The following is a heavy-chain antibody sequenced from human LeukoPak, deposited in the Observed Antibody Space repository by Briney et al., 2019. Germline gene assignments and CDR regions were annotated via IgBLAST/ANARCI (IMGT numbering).Heavy chain of an antibody. Sequence: SETLSLTCTVSGGSISSSSYYWGWIRQPPGKGLEWIGSIYYSGSTYYNPSLKSRVTISVDTSKNQVSLRLNSVTAADTAMYYCARHTPGSFDFVWGQGTLVTVSS. CDR1: GGSISSSSYY. CDR2: IYYSGST. V-gene: IGHV4-39*01. D-gene: IGHD3-9*01. J-gene: IGHJ4*02. CDR3: ARHTPGSFDFV.